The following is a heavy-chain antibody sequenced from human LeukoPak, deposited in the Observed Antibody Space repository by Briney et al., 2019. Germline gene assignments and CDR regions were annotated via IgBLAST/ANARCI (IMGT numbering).Heavy chain of an antibody. CDR1: GYSISSGYY. CDR3: ARLQSIGTAVVTGKYFDY. J-gene: IGHJ4*02. D-gene: IGHD5-18*01. CDR2: IYHSGTT. Sequence: SETLSPTCAVSGYSISSGYYWGWIRQPPGKGLEWIGTIYHSGTTYYNPSLKSRITISVDTSKNQFSLNLSSVTAADTAVYYCARLQSIGTAVVTGKYFDYWGQGPLVTASS. V-gene: IGHV4-38-2*01.